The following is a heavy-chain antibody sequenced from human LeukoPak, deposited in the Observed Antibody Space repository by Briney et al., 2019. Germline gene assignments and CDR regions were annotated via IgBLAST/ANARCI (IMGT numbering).Heavy chain of an antibody. CDR3: AREYYYDSSGYYTGYYYYGMDV. CDR2: INSDGSST. CDR1: GFTFSSYW. Sequence: PGGSLRLSCAASGFTFSSYWMHWVRQAPGKGLVWVSRINSDGSSTSYADSVKGRFTISRDNAKNTLYLQMNSLRAEDTAVYYCAREYYYDSSGYYTGYYYYGMDVWGQGTTATVSS. D-gene: IGHD3-22*01. V-gene: IGHV3-74*01. J-gene: IGHJ6*02.